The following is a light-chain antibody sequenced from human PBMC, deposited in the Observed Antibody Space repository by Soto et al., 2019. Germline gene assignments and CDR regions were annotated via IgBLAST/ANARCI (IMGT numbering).Light chain of an antibody. Sequence: QSVLAQPASVSGSPGQSITISCTGSSNDVGRYSYVSWYQQHPGKIPKLIIYEVSLRPSGISDRFSAPKSGNTASLTISGLQAEDEADYYCASYTSDTSRLFGTGTKLTVL. CDR3: ASYTSDTSRL. CDR1: SNDVGRYSY. CDR2: EVS. V-gene: IGLV2-14*01. J-gene: IGLJ1*01.